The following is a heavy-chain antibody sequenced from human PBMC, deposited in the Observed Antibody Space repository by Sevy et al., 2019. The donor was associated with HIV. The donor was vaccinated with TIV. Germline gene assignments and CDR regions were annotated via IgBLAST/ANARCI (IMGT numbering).Heavy chain of an antibody. Sequence: GGSLRLSCAASGFTFSTYGMHWVRQAPGKGLEWVAVIWFDGSNTYYADSVKGRFTISRDIAKKTLPLQMNSLRAEDTAVYYSARDLEFYDYGDYGPAFMPDYWGQGTLVTVSS. CDR3: ARDLEFYDYGDYGPAFMPDY. J-gene: IGHJ4*02. CDR1: GFTFSTYG. CDR2: IWFDGSNT. V-gene: IGHV3-33*01. D-gene: IGHD4-17*01.